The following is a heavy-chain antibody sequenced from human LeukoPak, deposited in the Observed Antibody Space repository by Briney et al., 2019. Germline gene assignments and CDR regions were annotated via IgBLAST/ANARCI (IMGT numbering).Heavy chain of an antibody. V-gene: IGHV1-69*01. D-gene: IGHD6-13*01. CDR3: ARHPPGAAGTLQYYFDY. Sequence: SVKVSCKASGGTFSSYAISWVRQAPGQGLEWMGGIIPIFGTANYAQKFQGRVTITADESTSTAYMELSSLRPEDTAVYYSARHPPGAAGTLQYYFDYWGQGTLVTVSS. CDR2: IIPIFGTA. CDR1: GGTFSSYA. J-gene: IGHJ4*02.